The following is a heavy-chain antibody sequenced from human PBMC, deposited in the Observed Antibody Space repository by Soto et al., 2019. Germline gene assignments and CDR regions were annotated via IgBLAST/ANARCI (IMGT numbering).Heavy chain of an antibody. D-gene: IGHD3-10*01. J-gene: IGHJ6*02. CDR3: ARGGYEIWLGEFLDYYGMDV. CDR1: GGSISSSNW. V-gene: IGHV4-4*02. CDR2: IYHSGST. Sequence: SETLSLTCAVSGGSISSSNWWSWVRQPPGKGLEWIGEIYHSGSTNYNPSLKSRVTISVDKSKNQFSLKLSSVTAADTAVYYCARGGYEIWLGEFLDYYGMDVWGQGTTVTVSS.